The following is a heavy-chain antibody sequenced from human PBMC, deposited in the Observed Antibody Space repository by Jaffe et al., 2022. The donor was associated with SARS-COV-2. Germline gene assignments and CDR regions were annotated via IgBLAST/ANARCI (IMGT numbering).Heavy chain of an antibody. CDR1: GFTFSSYW. D-gene: IGHD6-13*01. Sequence: EVQLVESGGGLVQPGGSLRLSCAASGFTFSSYWMSWVRQAPGKGLEWVANIKQDGSEKYYVDSVKGRFTISRDNAKNSLYLQMNSLRAEDTAVYYCARLDSTSGIAEVSAGIDYWGQGTLVTVSS. CDR2: IKQDGSEK. V-gene: IGHV3-7*01. J-gene: IGHJ4*02. CDR3: ARLDSTSGIAEVSAGIDY.